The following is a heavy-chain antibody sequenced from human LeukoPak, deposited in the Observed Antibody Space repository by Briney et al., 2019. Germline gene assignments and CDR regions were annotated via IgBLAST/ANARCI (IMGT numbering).Heavy chain of an antibody. J-gene: IGHJ6*03. V-gene: IGHV1-18*01. D-gene: IGHD2-2*01. CDR1: GYTFTSYG. Sequence: ASVKVSCKASGYTFTSYGISWVRQAPGQGLEWMGWISAYNGNTNYAQKLQGRVTMTTDTSTSTAYMELRSLRSDDTAVYYCARVVPAAIPGYYYYYMDVWGKGTTVTVSS. CDR2: ISAYNGNT. CDR3: ARVVPAAIPGYYYYYMDV.